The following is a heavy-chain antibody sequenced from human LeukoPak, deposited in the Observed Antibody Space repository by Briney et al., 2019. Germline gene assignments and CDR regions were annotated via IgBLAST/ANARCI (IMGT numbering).Heavy chain of an antibody. J-gene: IGHJ4*02. CDR1: GFTFSDYY. V-gene: IGHV3-11*04. D-gene: IGHD3-3*01. Sequence: GGSLRLSCAASGFTFSDYYMSWTRQAPGKGLEWVSYISSSGSTIYYADSVKGRFTISRDNAKNSLYLQMNSLRAEDTAVYYCAREPITIFGVVTNYFDYWGQGTLVTVSS. CDR2: ISSSGSTI. CDR3: AREPITIFGVVTNYFDY.